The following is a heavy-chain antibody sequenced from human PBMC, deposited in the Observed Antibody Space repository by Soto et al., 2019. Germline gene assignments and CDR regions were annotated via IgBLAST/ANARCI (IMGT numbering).Heavy chain of an antibody. CDR3: AQILKAGPVFDY. CDR2: NNWNDDK. J-gene: IGHJ4*02. D-gene: IGHD2-15*01. CDR1: GFSLSTIGVG. Sequence: QITLKESGPTLVKPTQTLTLTCTFSGFSLSTIGVGVVWIRQPPGKALEWLVLNNWNDDKRYIPSLKSRVTITNATSKNQVVLRMTKMDPVDTATYYCAQILKAGPVFDYLGQGTQVTVS. V-gene: IGHV2-5*01.